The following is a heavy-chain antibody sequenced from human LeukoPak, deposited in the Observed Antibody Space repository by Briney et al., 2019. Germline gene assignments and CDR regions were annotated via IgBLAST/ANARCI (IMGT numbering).Heavy chain of an antibody. V-gene: IGHV3-30*14. CDR2: ISYDGSNK. J-gene: IGHJ3*02. CDR1: GFTFSSYA. D-gene: IGHD1-1*01. CDR3: ARQLERKGAFDI. Sequence: GGSLRLSCAASGFTFSSYAMHWVRQAPGKGLEWVAVISYDGSNKYYADSVKGRFTISRDNSKNTLYLQMNSLRAEDTAVYYCARQLERKGAFDIWGQGTMVTVSS.